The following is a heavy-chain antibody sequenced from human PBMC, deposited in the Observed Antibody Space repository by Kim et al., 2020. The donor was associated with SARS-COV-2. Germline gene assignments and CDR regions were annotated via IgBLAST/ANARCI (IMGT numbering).Heavy chain of an antibody. J-gene: IGHJ4*02. CDR3: ARDQVRDDFWSGYYPEDAFDY. V-gene: IGHV1-46*01. Sequence: ASVKVSCKASGYTFTSYYMHWVRQAPGQGLEWMGIINPSGGSTSYAQKFQGRVTMTRDTSTSTVYMELSSLRSEDTAVYYCARDQVRDDFWSGYYPEDAFDYWGQGTLVTVSS. D-gene: IGHD3-3*01. CDR2: INPSGGST. CDR1: GYTFTSYY.